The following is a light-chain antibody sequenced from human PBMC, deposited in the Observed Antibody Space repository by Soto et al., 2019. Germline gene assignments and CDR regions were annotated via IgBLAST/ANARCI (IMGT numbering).Light chain of an antibody. CDR1: SSDVGGYNY. Sequence: QPVLTQPASVSGSPVQSITISCTGTSSDVGGYNYVSWYQHHPGKAPKLMIYDVSNRPSGVSNRFSGSKSGNAASLTISGLQPEDEADYYCSSYTTSNTRQIVFGTGTKVTVL. V-gene: IGLV2-14*03. CDR3: SSYTTSNTRQIV. CDR2: DVS. J-gene: IGLJ1*01.